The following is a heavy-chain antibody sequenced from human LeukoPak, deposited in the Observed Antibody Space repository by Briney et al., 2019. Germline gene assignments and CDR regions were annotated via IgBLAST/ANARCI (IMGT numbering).Heavy chain of an antibody. CDR3: AKDRVYYSSSWSALFDY. CDR2: ISYDGSNK. D-gene: IGHD6-13*01. Sequence: QPGGSLRLSCAASGFTFSSYAMHWVRQAPGKGLEWVAVISYDGSNKYYADSVKGRFTISRDNSKNTLYLQTNSLRAEDTAVYYCAKDRVYYSSSWSALFDYWGQGTLFTVSS. V-gene: IGHV3-30*01. CDR1: GFTFSSYA. J-gene: IGHJ4*02.